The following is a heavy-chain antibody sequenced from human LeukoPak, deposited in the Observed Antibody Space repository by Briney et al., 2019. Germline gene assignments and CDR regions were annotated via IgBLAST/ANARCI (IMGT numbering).Heavy chain of an antibody. D-gene: IGHD2-8*01. CDR2: IIPIFGTA. CDR3: ARNRLSRQFDY. CDR1: GGTFSSYA. V-gene: IGHV1-69*06. J-gene: IGHJ4*02. Sequence: GASVKVSCKASGGTFSSYAISWVRQAPGQGLEWMGGIIPIFGTANYAQKFQGRVTITADKSTSTAYMELSSLRSEDTAVYYCARNRLSRQFDYWGQGTLVTVSS.